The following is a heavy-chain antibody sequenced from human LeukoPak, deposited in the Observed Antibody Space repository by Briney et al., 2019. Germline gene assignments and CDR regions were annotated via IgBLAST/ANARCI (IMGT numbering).Heavy chain of an antibody. CDR2: IIPIFGTA. D-gene: IGHD4/OR15-4a*01. J-gene: IGHJ6*02. V-gene: IGHV1-69*01. Sequence: SVKVSCKASGGTFSSYAISWVRQAPGQGLEWMGGIIPIFGTANYAQKFQGRVTITADESTSTAYMELSSLRSEDTAVYYCARDGIYGAGPYYYYGMDVWGQGTTVTVSS. CDR1: GGTFSSYA. CDR3: ARDGIYGAGPYYYYGMDV.